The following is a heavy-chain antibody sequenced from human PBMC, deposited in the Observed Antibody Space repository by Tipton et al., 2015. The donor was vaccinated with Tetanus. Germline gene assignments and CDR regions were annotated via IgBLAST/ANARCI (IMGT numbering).Heavy chain of an antibody. J-gene: IGHJ4*02. CDR2: IWNDGSKA. Sequence: SLRLSCAASGFTFSSVGMHWVRQAPGKGLEWVAIIWNDGSKADYANSVRGRFTISRDNSKNTVYLQMNFLKVEDTAVYYCARDRGAGAAVGGFFDWWGQGTLVSVSS. D-gene: IGHD6-13*01. CDR1: GFTFSSVG. V-gene: IGHV3-33*01. CDR3: ARDRGAGAAVGGFFDW.